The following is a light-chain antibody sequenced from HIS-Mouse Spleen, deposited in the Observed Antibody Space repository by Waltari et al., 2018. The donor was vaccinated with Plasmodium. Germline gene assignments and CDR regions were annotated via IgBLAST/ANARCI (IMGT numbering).Light chain of an antibody. Sequence: QSALTPPASVSGSPGQSIPIPCPGTSSDVGRYNLVSWYQQRPGKAPKLMIYEGSKRPSGVSNRFSGSKSGNTASLTISGLQAEDEADYYCCSYAGSSTFVVFGGGTKLTVL. V-gene: IGLV2-23*03. CDR3: CSYAGSSTFVV. CDR1: SSDVGRYNL. J-gene: IGLJ2*01. CDR2: EGS.